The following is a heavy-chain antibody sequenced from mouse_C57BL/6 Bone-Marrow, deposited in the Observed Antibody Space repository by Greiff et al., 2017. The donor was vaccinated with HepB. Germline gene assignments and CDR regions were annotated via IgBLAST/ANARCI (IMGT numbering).Heavy chain of an antibody. J-gene: IGHJ2*01. V-gene: IGHV1-59*01. CDR3: ARLEDY. Sequence: QVQLQQPGAELVRPGTSVKLSCKASGYTFTSYWMHWVKQRPGQGLEWIGVIDPSDSYTNYNQKFKGKATLTVDTSSSTANMQLSSLTSEDSAVYYCARLEDYCGQGTTLTVSS. CDR1: GYTFTSYW. CDR2: IDPSDSYT.